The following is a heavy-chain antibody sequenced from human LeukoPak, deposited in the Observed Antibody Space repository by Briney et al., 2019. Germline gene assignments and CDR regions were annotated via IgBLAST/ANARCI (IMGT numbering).Heavy chain of an antibody. J-gene: IGHJ5*02. D-gene: IGHD3-16*01. Sequence: GGSLRLSCAASGFTFRTYSMNWVRQAPGKGLEWVSSISSTSTYIYYADSMKGRFIISRDNARNSLYLEMNSLRAEDTAVYYCAKDDNYIRFLSWGQGTLVTVSS. CDR2: ISSTSTYI. CDR3: AKDDNYIRFLS. V-gene: IGHV3-21*04. CDR1: GFTFRTYS.